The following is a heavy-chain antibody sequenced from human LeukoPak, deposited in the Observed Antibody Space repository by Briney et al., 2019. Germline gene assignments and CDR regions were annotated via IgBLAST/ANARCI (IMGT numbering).Heavy chain of an antibody. Sequence: ASMTVSCRTSGYAFSTYGITWVRQAPGQGLEYMGWIRPSNGNRNYAQKVQDRVTLTTDTSTSTVYMELRSLRSDDTAVYYCARAFSASKSCDYWGQGTLVTVSS. V-gene: IGHV1-18*01. J-gene: IGHJ4*02. CDR3: ARAFSASKSCDY. D-gene: IGHD6-19*01. CDR1: GYAFSTYG. CDR2: IRPSNGNR.